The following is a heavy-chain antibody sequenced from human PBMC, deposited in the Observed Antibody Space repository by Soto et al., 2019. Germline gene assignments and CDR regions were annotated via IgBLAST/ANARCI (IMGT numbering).Heavy chain of an antibody. J-gene: IGHJ3*02. CDR1: GFIGRSKD. CDR3: AKATATGGGAFEI. V-gene: IGHV3-23*01. Sequence: GGSLRLSFAASGFIGRSKDMSWVRQAPGKGLEWVSTILVGGSTHYEDSVKGRFTISRDTSKNTVYLQMNSLTAGDTAVYYCAKATATGGGAFEICGQGTMVTVSS. D-gene: IGHD2-8*02. CDR2: ILVGGST.